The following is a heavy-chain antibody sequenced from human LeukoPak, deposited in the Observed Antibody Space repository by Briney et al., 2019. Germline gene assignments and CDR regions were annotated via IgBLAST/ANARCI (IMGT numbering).Heavy chain of an antibody. J-gene: IGHJ4*02. CDR2: ITGSGGDT. D-gene: IGHD6-13*01. CDR3: AKGSASSRPYYLDY. CDR1: GFTFSNYV. V-gene: IGHV3-23*01. Sequence: GESLRLSCGASGFTFSNYVMTWVRQAPGKGLEWVSGITGSGGDTYHADSVRGRFTTSRDNSKSTLYLQMNSLRAEDTDLYFCAKGSASSRPYYLDYWGQEILVTVSS.